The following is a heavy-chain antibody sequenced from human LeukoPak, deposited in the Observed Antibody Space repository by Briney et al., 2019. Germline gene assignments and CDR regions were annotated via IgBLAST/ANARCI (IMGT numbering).Heavy chain of an antibody. CDR2: KYYRSKWYN. CDR3: ARAEYSGSLYFDY. CDR1: GDSFSINSAA. V-gene: IGHV6-1*01. J-gene: IGHJ4*02. Sequence: SPTLSLTFAISGDSFSINSAAWTWIRQSPSRGLEWLGRKYYRSKWYNDYAVSVKSRITINADTSKNQFSLQLNSVTPEDTAVYYCARAEYSGSLYFDYWGQGTLVTVSS. D-gene: IGHD1-26*01.